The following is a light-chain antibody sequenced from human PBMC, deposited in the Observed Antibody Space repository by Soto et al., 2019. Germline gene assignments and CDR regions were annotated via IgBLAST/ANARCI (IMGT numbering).Light chain of an antibody. CDR3: QQSYITPPLT. Sequence: DIQMTQSPSSLSASVGDRVTITCRASQSISSYLNWYQQKPGKAPKLLIYAASSLQSGVPSRFSGSGSGTDFTLTICSLQPEDFATYYCQQSYITPPLTFGGGTKVEIK. V-gene: IGKV1-39*01. CDR2: AAS. J-gene: IGKJ4*01. CDR1: QSISSY.